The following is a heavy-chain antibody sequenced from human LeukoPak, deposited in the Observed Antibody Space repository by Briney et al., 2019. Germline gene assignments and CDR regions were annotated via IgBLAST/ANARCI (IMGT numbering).Heavy chain of an antibody. J-gene: IGHJ5*02. CDR1: GGSISSYY. D-gene: IGHD3-22*01. V-gene: IGHV4-59*01. Sequence: PSETLSLTCTVSGGSISSYYWSWIRQPPGKGLEWIGYIYYSGSTNYNPSLKSRVTISVDTPKNQFSLKLSSVTAADTAVYYCARDFRANYYDSSGYTLYNWFDPWGQGTLVTVSS. CDR2: IYYSGST. CDR3: ARDFRANYYDSSGYTLYNWFDP.